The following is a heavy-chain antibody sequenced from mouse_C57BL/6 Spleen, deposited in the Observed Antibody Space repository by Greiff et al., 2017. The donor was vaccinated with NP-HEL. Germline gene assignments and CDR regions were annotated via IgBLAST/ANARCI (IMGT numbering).Heavy chain of an antibody. D-gene: IGHD2-5*01. CDR3: AREDYSNYPWYFDV. CDR2: IYPGDGDT. CDR1: GYAFSSSW. J-gene: IGHJ1*03. Sequence: VQLQQSGPELVKPGASVKISCKASGYAFSSSWMNWVKQRPGKGLEWIGRIYPGDGDTNYNGKFKGKATLTADKSSSTAYMQLSSLTSEDSAVYFCAREDYSNYPWYFDVWGTGTTVTVSS. V-gene: IGHV1-82*01.